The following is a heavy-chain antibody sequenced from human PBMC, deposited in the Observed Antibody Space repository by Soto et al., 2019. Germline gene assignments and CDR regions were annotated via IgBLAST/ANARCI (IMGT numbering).Heavy chain of an antibody. J-gene: IGHJ4*02. CDR2: ISYDGSNK. V-gene: IGHV3-30*18. Sequence: QVQLVESGGGVVQPGRSLRLSCAASGFTFSSYGMHWVRQAPGKGLEWVAVISYDGSNKYYADSVKGRFTISRDNSKNAPYLQTNGLRAEDTAVYYCAKWDYWGQGTLVTVSS. CDR1: GFTFSSYG. CDR3: AKWDY.